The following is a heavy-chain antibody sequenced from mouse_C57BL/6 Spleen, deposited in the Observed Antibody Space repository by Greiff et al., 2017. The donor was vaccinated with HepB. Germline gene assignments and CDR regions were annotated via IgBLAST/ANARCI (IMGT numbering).Heavy chain of an antibody. CDR3: AREDGKGFDY. V-gene: IGHV1-81*01. CDR1: GYTFTSYG. D-gene: IGHD2-1*01. CDR2: IYPRSGNT. Sequence: VQLVESGAELARPGASVKLSCKASGYTFTSYGISWVKQRTGQGLEWIGEIYPRSGNTYYNEKFKGKATLTADKSSSTAYMELRSLTSEDSAVYFCAREDGKGFDYWGQGTTLTVSS. J-gene: IGHJ2*01.